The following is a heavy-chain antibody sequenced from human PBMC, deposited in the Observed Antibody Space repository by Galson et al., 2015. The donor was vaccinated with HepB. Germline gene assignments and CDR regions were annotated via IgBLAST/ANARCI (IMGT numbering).Heavy chain of an antibody. CDR3: ARDRCSITTCLYGMDV. D-gene: IGHD2-2*01. J-gene: IGHJ6*02. Sequence: CAISGDSVSSNSAAWNWIRQSPSRGLEWLGRTFYRSKWYNDYAVSVKSRITINPDTSKNQFSLQLNSVTPEDTAVYYCARDRCSITTCLYGMDVWGQGTTVIVPS. CDR1: GDSVSSNSAA. V-gene: IGHV6-1*01. CDR2: TFYRSKWYN.